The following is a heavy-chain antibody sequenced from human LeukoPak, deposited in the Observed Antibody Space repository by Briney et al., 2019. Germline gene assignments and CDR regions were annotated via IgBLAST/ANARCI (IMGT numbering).Heavy chain of an antibody. V-gene: IGHV3-21*01. D-gene: IGHD4-23*01. Sequence: PGGSLRLSCAASGFTFSSYNMNWVRQAPGEGLEWVSSISSSSSYIYYADSVKGRFTISRDNAKNSLYLQMNSLRAEDTAVYYCARGDYGGHDAFDIWGQGTMVTVSS. CDR1: GFTFSSYN. CDR2: ISSSSSYI. CDR3: ARGDYGGHDAFDI. J-gene: IGHJ3*02.